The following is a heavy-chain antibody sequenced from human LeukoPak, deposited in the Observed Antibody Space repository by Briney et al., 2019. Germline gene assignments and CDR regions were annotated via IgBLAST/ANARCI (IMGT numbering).Heavy chain of an antibody. Sequence: ASVKVSCKASGYTFTGHYMHWVRQAPGQGLEWMGRINPNSGGTNYAKKFQGRVTMTRDTSISTAYMELSRLRSDDTAVYYCARDSSGWPFGYWGQGTLVTVSS. CDR2: INPNSGGT. J-gene: IGHJ4*02. D-gene: IGHD6-19*01. CDR1: GYTFTGHY. CDR3: ARDSSGWPFGY. V-gene: IGHV1-2*06.